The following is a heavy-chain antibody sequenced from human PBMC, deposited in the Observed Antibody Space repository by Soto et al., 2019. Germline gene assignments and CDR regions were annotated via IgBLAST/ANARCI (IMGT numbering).Heavy chain of an antibody. V-gene: IGHV4-31*01. CDR1: GGSISTGGYY. CDR3: ATVRWELHDAFDI. J-gene: IGHJ3*02. Sequence: QVQLQESGPGLVKPSQTLSLTCTVSGGSISTGGYYWSWIRQHPGRGLEWIGYIYHSGMTFSNPSLQSLVAISIDTSKNKFSLKLSSVTAADTAVYYCATVRWELHDAFDIWGKGTMVSVSS. D-gene: IGHD1-26*01. CDR2: IYHSGMT.